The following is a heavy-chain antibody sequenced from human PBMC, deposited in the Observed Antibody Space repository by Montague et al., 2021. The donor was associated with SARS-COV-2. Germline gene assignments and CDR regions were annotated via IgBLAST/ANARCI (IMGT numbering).Heavy chain of an antibody. V-gene: IGHV2-70*17. D-gene: IGHD1-7*01. CDR2: IDWGDAK. Sequence: PALVKPTQTLTLTCTFSGFSLNSKGVCVTWIRQPPGGALESLARIDWGDAKFYNTSLKARLAVSKGASETQVVLKVTDLDPADTATYFCARMECGTVSSEEXWGQGIKVTVSS. CDR3: ARMECGTVSSEEX. CDR1: GFSLNSKGVC. J-gene: IGHJ1*01.